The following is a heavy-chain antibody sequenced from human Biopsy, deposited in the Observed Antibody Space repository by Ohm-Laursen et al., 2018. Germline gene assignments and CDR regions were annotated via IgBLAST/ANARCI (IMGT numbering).Heavy chain of an antibody. CDR2: IIPILRTT. Sequence: VASVKVSCKASGYTFTSYGITWVRQAPGQGLEWMGRIIPILRTTAYAQTFLGRVTITADSPTSTVDMELTSLTSEDTAVYYCASDDSRNEKNAFDIWGQGTMVTVSS. CDR3: ASDDSRNEKNAFDI. V-gene: IGHV1-69*11. J-gene: IGHJ3*02. D-gene: IGHD3-22*01. CDR1: GYTFTSYG.